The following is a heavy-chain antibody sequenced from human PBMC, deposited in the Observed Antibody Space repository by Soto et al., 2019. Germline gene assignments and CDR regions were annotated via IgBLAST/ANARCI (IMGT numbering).Heavy chain of an antibody. J-gene: IGHJ6*02. D-gene: IGHD1-26*01. V-gene: IGHV3-15*07. CDR3: SALGV. Sequence: EVQLVESGGGLVEPGGSLRLSCAASGFNFINAWMHWVRQAPGKGLEWVGRIKSKTDGGTTDYAAPVKGRFIISRDDAKNTLYLQINSLKMEDTAVYYCSALGVWGQGTTVTVSS. CDR1: GFNFINAW. CDR2: IKSKTDGGTT.